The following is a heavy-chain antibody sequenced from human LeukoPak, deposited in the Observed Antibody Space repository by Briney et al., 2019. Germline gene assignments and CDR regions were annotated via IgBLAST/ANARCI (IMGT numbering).Heavy chain of an antibody. CDR3: AKWGDYDVLTGYYVSDF. Sequence: GASLRLSCAASGFIFSNYAMYWVRQAPGKGLEWVSAISGRSGSTYYADSVKGRFTISRDSSKSTLYLQMNSLRADDTAVYYCAKWGDYDVLTGYYVSDFWGQGTLVTVSS. CDR1: GFIFSNYA. V-gene: IGHV3-23*01. J-gene: IGHJ4*02. D-gene: IGHD3-9*01. CDR2: ISGRSGST.